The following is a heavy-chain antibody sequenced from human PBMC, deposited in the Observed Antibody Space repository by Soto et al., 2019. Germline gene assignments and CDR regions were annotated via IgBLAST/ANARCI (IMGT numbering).Heavy chain of an antibody. D-gene: IGHD6-13*01. Sequence: SETLSLTCTVSGGSISSYYWSWIRQPPGKGLEWIGYIYYSGSTNYNPSLKSRVTISVDTSKNQFSLKLSSVTAADTAVYYCARLYSSSWYEDYYYGMDVWGQVTTVTVSS. CDR3: ARLYSSSWYEDYYYGMDV. V-gene: IGHV4-59*01. J-gene: IGHJ6*02. CDR1: GGSISSYY. CDR2: IYYSGST.